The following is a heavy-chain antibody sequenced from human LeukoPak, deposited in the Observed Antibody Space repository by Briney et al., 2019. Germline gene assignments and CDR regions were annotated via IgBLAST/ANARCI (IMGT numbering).Heavy chain of an antibody. V-gene: IGHV4-39*01. CDR2: FLYSGTT. J-gene: IGHJ6*03. Sequence: SETLSLTCTVSGGSISGGSISSSSYYWGWVRQSPGKGLEWIGSFLYSGTTYYNPSLMSRVTISVDTSKNQLSLKLISVTAADTAVYYCARGRGCSGGSCYWGDYYYYYMDVWGKGTTVTVSS. D-gene: IGHD2-15*01. CDR3: ARGRGCSGGSCYWGDYYYYYMDV. CDR1: GGSISSSSYY.